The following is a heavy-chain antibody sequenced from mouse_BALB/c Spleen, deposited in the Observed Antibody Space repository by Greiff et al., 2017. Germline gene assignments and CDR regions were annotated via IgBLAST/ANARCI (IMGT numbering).Heavy chain of an antibody. V-gene: IGHV1S29*02. CDR1: GYTFTDYN. CDR2: IYPYNGGT. Sequence: EVQVVESGPELVKPGASVKISCKASGYTFTDYNMHWVKQSHGKSLEWIGYIYPYNGGTGYNQKFKSKATLTVDNSSSTAYMELRSLTSEDSAVYYCASRDYGNYFYAMDYWGQGTSVTVSS. CDR3: ASRDYGNYFYAMDY. J-gene: IGHJ4*01. D-gene: IGHD2-1*01.